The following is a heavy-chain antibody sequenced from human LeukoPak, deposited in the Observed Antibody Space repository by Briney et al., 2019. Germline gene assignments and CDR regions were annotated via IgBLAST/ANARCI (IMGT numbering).Heavy chain of an antibody. CDR1: GIDISSNY. D-gene: IGHD5-18*01. V-gene: IGHV4-39*07. Sequence: GSLRLSCVVSGIDISSNYMNWVRQAPGKGLEWIGSIYYSGSTYYNPSLKSRVTISVDTSKNQFSLKLSSVTAADTAVYYCARDLAGYSYGKLGKRNPFDYWGQGTLVTVSS. CDR2: IYYSGST. CDR3: ARDLAGYSYGKLGKRNPFDY. J-gene: IGHJ4*02.